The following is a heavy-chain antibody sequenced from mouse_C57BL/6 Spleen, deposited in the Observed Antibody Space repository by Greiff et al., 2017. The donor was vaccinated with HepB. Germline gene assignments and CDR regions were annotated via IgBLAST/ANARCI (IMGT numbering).Heavy chain of an antibody. CDR2: ISYDGSN. CDR1: GYSITSGYY. D-gene: IGHD1-1*01. J-gene: IGHJ2*01. CDR3: ARDGYYYGSSSFDY. V-gene: IGHV3-6*01. Sequence: EVQLQESGPGLVKPSQSLSLTCSVTGYSITSGYYWNWIRQFPGNKLEWMGYISYDGSNNYNPSLKNRISITRDPSKNQFFLKLNSVTTEDTATYYCARDGYYYGSSSFDYGGQGTTLTVAS.